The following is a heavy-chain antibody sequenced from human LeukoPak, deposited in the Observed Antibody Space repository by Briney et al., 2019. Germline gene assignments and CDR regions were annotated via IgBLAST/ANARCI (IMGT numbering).Heavy chain of an antibody. Sequence: GGSLRLSCAAYTFTFSDYPLPRVLLHPEQQSHPLSAPIPTAPYTHYADSVKGRFTISRDKSSSAVFLQMGGLRIEDMAVYYCARVKMGSTVSDYYYYSMDVWRTGTTVTVSS. J-gene: IGHJ6*03. V-gene: IGHV3-64*02. CDR3: ARVKMGSTVSDYYYYSMDV. CDR2: PIPTAPYT. D-gene: IGHD1-26*01. CDR1: TFTFSDYP.